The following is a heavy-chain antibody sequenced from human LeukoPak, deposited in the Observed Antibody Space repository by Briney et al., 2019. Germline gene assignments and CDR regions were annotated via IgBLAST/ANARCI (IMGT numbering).Heavy chain of an antibody. Sequence: GESLKISCQGSGYSFTTYWLGWVRQMPGKGLEWMGIIYPGDSGTSYSPSFQGQVTISVDNTISTAYLHWSSLKASDTAMYYCTRQADYNLLTGYHKGHLDYWGPGTLVTVSS. J-gene: IGHJ4*02. CDR3: TRQADYNLLTGYHKGHLDY. V-gene: IGHV5-51*01. D-gene: IGHD3-9*01. CDR1: GYSFTTYW. CDR2: IYPGDSGT.